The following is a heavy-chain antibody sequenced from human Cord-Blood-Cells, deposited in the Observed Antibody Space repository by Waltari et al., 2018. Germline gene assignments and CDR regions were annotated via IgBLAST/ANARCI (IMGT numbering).Heavy chain of an antibody. D-gene: IGHD6-6*01. Sequence: EVQLVESGGGLVKPGGSLRLSCAASGFTFSSYSMNWVRQAPGKGLEWVSSISSSSSYIYYADSVKGRFTISRDNAKNSLYLQMNSLRAEDTAVYYCARGPYKAARPSPYYYYYYMDVWGKGTTVTVSS. V-gene: IGHV3-21*01. CDR3: ARGPYKAARPSPYYYYYYMDV. J-gene: IGHJ6*03. CDR1: GFTFSSYS. CDR2: ISSSSSYI.